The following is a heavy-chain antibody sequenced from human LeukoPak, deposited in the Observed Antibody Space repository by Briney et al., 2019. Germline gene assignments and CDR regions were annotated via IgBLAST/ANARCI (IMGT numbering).Heavy chain of an antibody. J-gene: IGHJ6*02. CDR3: AREPRSSSSLGRYGMDV. Sequence: GGSLRLSCAASGFTFSDYYMSWIRQAPGKGLEWVSYISSSGSTIYYADSVKGRFTIPRDNAKNSLYLQMNSLRAEDTAVYYCAREPRSSSSLGRYGMDVWGQGTTVTVSS. D-gene: IGHD6-6*01. CDR2: ISSSGSTI. V-gene: IGHV3-11*01. CDR1: GFTFSDYY.